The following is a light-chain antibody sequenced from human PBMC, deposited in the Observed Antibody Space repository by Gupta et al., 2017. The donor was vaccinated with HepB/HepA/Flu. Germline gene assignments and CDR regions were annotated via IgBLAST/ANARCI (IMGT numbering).Light chain of an antibody. CDR3: QAWDVDTHKYV. CDR1: KLGDRY. CDR2: QDS. V-gene: IGLV3-1*01. J-gene: IGLJ1*01. Sequence: SYELTQPPSVSVSPGQTATITCSGDKLGDRYASWYQQMAGQSPLLVIYQDSKRPSGIPERFSGSNSGNTATLTISGTQAMDEADYYCQAWDVDTHKYVFGGGTKVTVL.